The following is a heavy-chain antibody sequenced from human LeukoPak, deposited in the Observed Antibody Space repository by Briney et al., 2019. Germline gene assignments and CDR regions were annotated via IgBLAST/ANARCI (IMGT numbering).Heavy chain of an antibody. D-gene: IGHD3-10*01. J-gene: IGHJ4*02. CDR3: ARDYYGSGSSPDF. Sequence: SVKVSCKASGYTFTSYYMHWVRQAPGQGLEWMGIINPSGGSTNYAQKFQGRVTMTGDTSTSTVYMELSSLRSEDTAVYYCARDYYGSGSSPDFWGQGTLVTVSS. CDR1: GYTFTSYY. V-gene: IGHV1-46*01. CDR2: INPSGGST.